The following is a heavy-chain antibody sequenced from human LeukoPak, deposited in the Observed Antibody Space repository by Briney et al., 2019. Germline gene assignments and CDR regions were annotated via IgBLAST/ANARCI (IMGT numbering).Heavy chain of an antibody. CDR3: ARAVPFDY. CDR2: IYYSGST. V-gene: IGHV4-59*01. D-gene: IGHD3-10*01. Sequence: SETLSLTCTVSGGSISSYYWSWIRQPPGKGLEWIGYIYYSGSTNYNPSLKSRVTISVDTSKNQFSLRLSSVTAADTAVYYCARAVPFDYWGQGTLVTVSS. CDR1: GGSISSYY. J-gene: IGHJ4*02.